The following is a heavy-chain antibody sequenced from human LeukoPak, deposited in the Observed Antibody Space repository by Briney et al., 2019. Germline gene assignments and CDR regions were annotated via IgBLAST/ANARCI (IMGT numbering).Heavy chain of an antibody. CDR1: GFTFSDYY. Sequence: GGSLRLSCAASGFTFSDYYMSWIRQAPGKGLEWVSYISSSGSTIYYADSVKGRFTISRDNAKNSLYLQMNSLRAEDTAVYYCARDHEARYSSSWKYYFDYWGQGTLVTVSS. V-gene: IGHV3-11*04. CDR3: ARDHEARYSSSWKYYFDY. D-gene: IGHD6-13*01. J-gene: IGHJ4*02. CDR2: ISSSGSTI.